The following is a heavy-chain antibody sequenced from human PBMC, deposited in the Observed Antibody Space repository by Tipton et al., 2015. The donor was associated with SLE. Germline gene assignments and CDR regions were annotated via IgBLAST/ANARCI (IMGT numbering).Heavy chain of an antibody. CDR1: GFTFTSSA. Sequence: QSGAEVKKPGTSVKVSCKASGFTFTSSAVQWVRQARGQRLEWIGWIVVGSGNTNYAQKFQERVTITRDMSTSTAYMELSSLRSEDTAVYYCARGPGIAAARWFDPWGQGTLVTVSS. CDR3: ARGPGIAAARWFDP. D-gene: IGHD6-13*01. V-gene: IGHV1-58*01. CDR2: IVVGSGNT. J-gene: IGHJ5*02.